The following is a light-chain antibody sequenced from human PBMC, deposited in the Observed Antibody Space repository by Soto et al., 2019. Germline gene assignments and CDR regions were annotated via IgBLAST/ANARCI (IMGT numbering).Light chain of an antibody. CDR3: QQYYSTPLT. CDR1: RSILYSSNNKNY. Sequence: DIVLTQSPDSLAVSLGERATFNCKSSRSILYSSNNKNYLAWYQQKPGPPPKLLFYWASTRESGVPDRFSGSGSGTDFTLTISSLQAEDVAVYYCQQYYSTPLTFGGGTKVEIK. V-gene: IGKV4-1*01. CDR2: WAS. J-gene: IGKJ4*01.